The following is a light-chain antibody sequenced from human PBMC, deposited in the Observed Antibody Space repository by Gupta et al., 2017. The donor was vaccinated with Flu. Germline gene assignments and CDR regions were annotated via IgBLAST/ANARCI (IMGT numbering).Light chain of an antibody. CDR1: QSISIY. J-gene: IGKJ1*01. CDR2: GAS. Sequence: EIVLTHSPGTLSFSPGERATLSCRASQSISIYLAWYQQKPGQAPRLLINGASTRATGIPDRFSGGGSGTEFTLTISRREPEDFAVYYCQHAGCSPWTFGQGTKVEIK. V-gene: IGKV3-20*01. CDR3: QHAGCSPWT.